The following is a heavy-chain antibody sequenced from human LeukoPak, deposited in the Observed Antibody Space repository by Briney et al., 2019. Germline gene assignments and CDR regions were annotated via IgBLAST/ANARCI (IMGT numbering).Heavy chain of an antibody. CDR1: GFTFSSYE. CDR3: ARDLPYYDILTGYQNYYYYGMDV. CDR2: ISSSGSTI. V-gene: IGHV3-48*03. Sequence: PGGSLILSCAASGFTFSSYEMNWVRQAPGKGLEWVSYISSSGSTIYYADSVKGRFTISRDNAKNSLYLQMNSLRAEDTAVYYCARDLPYYDILTGYQNYYYYGMDVWGQGTTVTVSS. D-gene: IGHD3-9*01. J-gene: IGHJ6*02.